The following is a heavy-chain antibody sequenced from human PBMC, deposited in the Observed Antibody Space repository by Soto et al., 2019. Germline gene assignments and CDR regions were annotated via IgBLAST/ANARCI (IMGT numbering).Heavy chain of an antibody. CDR1: GYTFTSYA. CDR3: ARSIVVVTAADY. V-gene: IGHV1-3*01. D-gene: IGHD2-21*02. J-gene: IGHJ4*02. CDR2: INAGNGNT. Sequence: QVKLVQSGAEVKKPGASVKVSCKASGYTFTSYAMHWVRQAPGQRLEWMGWINAGNGNTKYSQKFQGRVTITRDTSGSTAYMELSSLRSEDTAVYYCARSIVVVTAADYWGQGTLVTVSS.